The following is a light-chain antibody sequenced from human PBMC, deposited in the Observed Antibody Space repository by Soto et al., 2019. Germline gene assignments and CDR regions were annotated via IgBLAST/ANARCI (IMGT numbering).Light chain of an antibody. V-gene: IGLV1-44*01. CDR2: NNS. Sequence: QSALTQPPSASGSPGQSVTISCTGTKNDIGVYDFVSWYHHLPGTAPKLLIFNNSQRPSGVPDRFSGSKSGTSASLAISGLQSEDEADYYCASWDDSLNGHGVFGGGTKLTVL. CDR1: KNDIGVYDF. CDR3: ASWDDSLNGHGV. J-gene: IGLJ3*02.